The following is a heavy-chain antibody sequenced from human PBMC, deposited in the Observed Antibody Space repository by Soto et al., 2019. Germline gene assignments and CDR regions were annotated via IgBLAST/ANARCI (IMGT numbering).Heavy chain of an antibody. CDR2: IYYSGST. D-gene: IGHD2-21*01. CDR1: GGSISSSSYY. Sequence: SETLSLTCTVSGGSISSSSYYWGWIRQHPGKGLEWIGSIYYSGSTYYNPSLKSRVTISVDTSKNQFSLKLSSVTAADTAVYYCASTIVVAFDIWGQGTMVTVSS. J-gene: IGHJ3*02. CDR3: ASTIVVAFDI. V-gene: IGHV4-39*07.